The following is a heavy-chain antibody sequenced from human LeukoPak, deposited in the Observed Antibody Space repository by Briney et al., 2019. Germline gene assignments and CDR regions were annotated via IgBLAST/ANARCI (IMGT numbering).Heavy chain of an antibody. CDR1: GFTFSSSW. V-gene: IGHV3-74*01. CDR2: IKTDGSTT. D-gene: IGHD3-22*01. Sequence: QPGGSLRLSCAVSGFTFSSSWMHWVRQAPGKGLVWVSHIKTDGSTTAYADPVKGRFTISRDNSKNTLYLQMNSLRAEDTAVYYCAKDRYYYDSSGYYYYFDYWGQGTLVTVSS. CDR3: AKDRYYYDSSGYYYYFDY. J-gene: IGHJ4*02.